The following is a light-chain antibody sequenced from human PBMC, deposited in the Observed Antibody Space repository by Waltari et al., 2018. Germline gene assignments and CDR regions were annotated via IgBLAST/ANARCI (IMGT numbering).Light chain of an antibody. Sequence: SYELTQPPSVSVSPGQTARITRSGDKLGDRYTCWYQQKPGQSPVLVISQDTKRPSGIPERFSGSNSGNTATLTISGTQATDEADYYCQAWDSITVVFGGGTKLTVL. CDR1: KLGDRY. J-gene: IGLJ2*01. CDR3: QAWDSITVV. CDR2: QDT. V-gene: IGLV3-1*01.